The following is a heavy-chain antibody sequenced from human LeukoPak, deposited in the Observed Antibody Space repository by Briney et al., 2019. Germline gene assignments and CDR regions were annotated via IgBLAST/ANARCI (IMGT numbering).Heavy chain of an antibody. CDR1: GFNFSGYY. V-gene: IGHV3-11*01. J-gene: IGHJ6*03. CDR3: ARSKGYNYDAPYYYYYMDV. D-gene: IGHD5-18*01. Sequence: GGSLRLSCTASGFNFSGYYMTWIRQAPGKGLEGVSYIDPSATSIYYADSIEGRFTISRDNTRNSLYLQRNSLSAEDTAVYYCARSKGYNYDAPYYYYYMDVWGKGTTVTVSS. CDR2: IDPSATSI.